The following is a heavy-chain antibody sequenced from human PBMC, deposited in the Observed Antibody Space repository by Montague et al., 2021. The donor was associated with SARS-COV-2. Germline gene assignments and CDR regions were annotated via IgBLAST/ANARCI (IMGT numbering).Heavy chain of an antibody. D-gene: IGHD3-10*01. CDR2: SSQTGNT. Sequence: SETLSLTCGVYGGSFNNYYFAWIRQPPGRGLEWIGESSQTGNTNYNPSLKSRVTISLDTSRNHVTLKLTSATAADTAVYYCARGREDLGSGTDYGFRRWFAPWGQGTQVTVSS. J-gene: IGHJ5*02. CDR3: ARGREDLGSGTDYGFRRWFAP. V-gene: IGHV4-34*01. CDR1: GGSFNNYY.